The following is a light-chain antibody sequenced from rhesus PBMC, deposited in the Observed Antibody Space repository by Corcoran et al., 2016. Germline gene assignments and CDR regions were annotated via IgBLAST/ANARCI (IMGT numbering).Light chain of an antibody. CDR1: QSISSW. J-gene: IGKJ3*01. CDR3: QQYSSSPFT. V-gene: IGKV1-22*01. CDR2: KAS. Sequence: DIQMTQSPSSLSASVGDTVTITCRASQSISSWLAWYQQKPGKAPKLLIYKASSLQSGVPSRFRGSGPGTDLTLTISSLQSEDFAPYYCQQYSSSPFTFGPGTKLDIK.